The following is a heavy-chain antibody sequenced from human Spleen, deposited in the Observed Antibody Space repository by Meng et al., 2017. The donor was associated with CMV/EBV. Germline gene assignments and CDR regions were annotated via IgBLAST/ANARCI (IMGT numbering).Heavy chain of an antibody. CDR1: GGSISSGAYD. Sequence: CTVSGGSISSGAYDWSWIRQHPGKGLEWIGYIYYSGSTYYNPSLKSRVTISVDTSKNQFSLKLNSLTAADTAVYYCARGDDSSSWGYWGQGTLVTVSS. CDR2: IYYSGST. J-gene: IGHJ4*02. CDR3: ARGDDSSSWGY. V-gene: IGHV4-31*03. D-gene: IGHD6-13*01.